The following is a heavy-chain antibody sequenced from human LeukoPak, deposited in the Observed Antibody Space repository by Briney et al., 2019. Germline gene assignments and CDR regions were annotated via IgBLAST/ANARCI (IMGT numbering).Heavy chain of an antibody. CDR2: ISGSGGST. CDR3: AKGGMVRGEYDY. V-gene: IGHV3-23*01. D-gene: IGHD3-10*01. J-gene: IGHJ4*02. CDR1: VFTFSNYA. Sequence: GGSLRLSCAAPVFTFSNYAMGSVRQAPGTGLQWVSAISGSGGSTYYADSVKGRFTISRDNSKNTLFLQMNSLRAEDTAVYYCAKGGMVRGEYDYWGQGTLVTVSS.